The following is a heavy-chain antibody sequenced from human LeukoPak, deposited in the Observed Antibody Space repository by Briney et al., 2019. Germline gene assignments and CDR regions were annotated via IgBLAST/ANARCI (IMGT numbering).Heavy chain of an antibody. J-gene: IGHJ4*02. CDR2: ISSNGGST. CDR3: ARDLGPYGSGSYHGY. V-gene: IGHV3-64*01. CDR1: GFTFSSYA. D-gene: IGHD3-10*01. Sequence: GGSLRLSCAASGFTFSSYAMHWVRQAPGKGLEFVSAISSNGGSTYYANSVKGRFTISRDNSKNTLYLQMGSLRAEDMAVYYCARDLGPYGSGSYHGYWGQGTLVTVSS.